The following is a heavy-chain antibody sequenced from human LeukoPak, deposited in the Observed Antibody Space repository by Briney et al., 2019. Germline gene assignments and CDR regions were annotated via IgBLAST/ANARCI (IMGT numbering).Heavy chain of an antibody. V-gene: IGHV3-48*03. CDR2: ISSSGSTI. D-gene: IGHD3-9*01. CDR3: AALGADYDILTGYSRLGYYGMDV. J-gene: IGHJ6*04. Sequence: PGGSLRLPCAASGFTFSSYEMNWVRQAPGKGLEWVSYISSSGSTIYYADSVKGRFTISRDNAKNSLYLQMNSLRAEDTAVYYCAALGADYDILTGYSRLGYYGMDVWGKGTTVTVSS. CDR1: GFTFSSYE.